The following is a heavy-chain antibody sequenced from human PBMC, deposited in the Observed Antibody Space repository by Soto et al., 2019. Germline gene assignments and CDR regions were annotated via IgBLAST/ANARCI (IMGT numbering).Heavy chain of an antibody. D-gene: IGHD3-10*01. CDR3: ARQGSNEYYYYGMDV. V-gene: IGHV1-69*12. CDR2: IIRIFGTP. CDR1: GGTFRSYA. Sequence: QVQLVQSGAEVKKPGSSVKVSCTASGGTFRSYAINWVRQAPGQGLEWRGGIIRIFGTPDYAQRFQGRVTTTADESTSTAYMELSSLRSADTAVYYCARQGSNEYYYYGMDVWGQGTTVTVSS. J-gene: IGHJ6*02.